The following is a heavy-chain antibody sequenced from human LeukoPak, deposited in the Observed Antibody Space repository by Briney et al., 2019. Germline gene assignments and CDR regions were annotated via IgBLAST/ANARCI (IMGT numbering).Heavy chain of an antibody. J-gene: IGHJ4*02. V-gene: IGHV4-61*09. D-gene: IGHD5-24*01. CDR3: ARGDGYNFPTEGTDFDY. CDR1: GGSISSSSYY. Sequence: KSSETLSLTCTVSGGSISSSSYYWSWIRQSAGKGLEWIGHFYTTGSTNYNPSLKSRVTILVDTSKNQFSLRLSSVTAADTAVYYCARGDGYNFPTEGTDFDYWGQGTLVTVSS. CDR2: FYTTGST.